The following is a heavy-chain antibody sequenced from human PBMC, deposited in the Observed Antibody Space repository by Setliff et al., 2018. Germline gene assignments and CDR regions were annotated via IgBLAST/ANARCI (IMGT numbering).Heavy chain of an antibody. J-gene: IGHJ4*02. CDR2: IRQDGNEI. Sequence: PGGSLRLSCAASALTFSRYWVKWVRQAPGKGLEWVADIRQDGNEIYYVDSVRGRFTISRDTAKNSVYLQMNSLRAEDTAVYYCASGDWFYFDCWGQGTLVTVSS. CDR3: ASGDWFYFDC. CDR1: ALTFSRYW. V-gene: IGHV3-7*01. D-gene: IGHD2-21*01.